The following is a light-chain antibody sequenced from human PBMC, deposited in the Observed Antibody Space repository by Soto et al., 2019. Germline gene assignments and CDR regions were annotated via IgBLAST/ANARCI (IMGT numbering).Light chain of an antibody. CDR2: DTS. V-gene: IGKV3-15*01. CDR3: QKYNNWPLT. Sequence: EVVMSQGPATLSVSPGDGATLSSRASHGIGDTLAWYEHKPGQTPRLLIYDTSTRATGVPTRFSGSRSGAEFMLTISSLQSEDFAVYYCQKYNNWPLTFGGGATVDIK. J-gene: IGKJ4*01. CDR1: HGIGDT.